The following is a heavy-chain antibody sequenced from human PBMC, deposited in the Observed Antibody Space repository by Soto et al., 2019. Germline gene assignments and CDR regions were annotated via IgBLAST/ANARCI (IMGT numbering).Heavy chain of an antibody. CDR3: ARREYGMDV. CDR2: IFHIGHT. Sequence: QVQLQESGPGLVKHSGTLSLTCVVSGGSITSSHWWSWVRQTPGKGLEWIGEIFHIGHTNYNPSLTGRVTISLDQSKNQFSLKMTSMTAADTAVFYCARREYGMDVWGQGTTVTVSS. CDR1: GGSITSSHW. J-gene: IGHJ6*02. V-gene: IGHV4-4*02.